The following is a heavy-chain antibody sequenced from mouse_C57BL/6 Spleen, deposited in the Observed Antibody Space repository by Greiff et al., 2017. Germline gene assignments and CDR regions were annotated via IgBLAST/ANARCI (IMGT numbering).Heavy chain of an antibody. Sequence: EVQLQQSGPELVKPGASVKMSCKASGYTFTDYNMHWVKQSHGKSLEWIGDINPNNGGTSYNQKFKGKATLTVNQSSSTAYMELRSLTSEDSAVYYCARYYYGSSYGWYFDVWGTGTTVTVSS. D-gene: IGHD1-1*01. J-gene: IGHJ1*03. CDR1: GYTFTDYN. CDR3: ARYYYGSSYGWYFDV. V-gene: IGHV1-22*01. CDR2: INPNNGGT.